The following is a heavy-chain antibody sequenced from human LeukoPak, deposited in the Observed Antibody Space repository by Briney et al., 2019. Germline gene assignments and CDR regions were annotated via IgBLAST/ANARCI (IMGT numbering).Heavy chain of an antibody. D-gene: IGHD2-2*01. CDR1: GFTFSNYA. V-gene: IGHV3-23*01. CDR2: ISGSGSST. CDR3: AKFYEYCSSTSCTGYFEY. J-gene: IGHJ4*02. Sequence: GGFLRLSCAASGFTFSNYAMSWVRQAPGKGLEWVSGISGSGSSTYYADSVKGRFTISRDNSKNTLYLQMNSLRAEDTAVYYCAKFYEYCSSTSCTGYFEYWGQGTLVTVSS.